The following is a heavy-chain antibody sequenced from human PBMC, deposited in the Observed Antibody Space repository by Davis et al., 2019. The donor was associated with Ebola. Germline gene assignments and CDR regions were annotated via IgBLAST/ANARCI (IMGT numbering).Heavy chain of an antibody. Sequence: MPSETLSLTCTVSGGSISSSSYYWGWIRQPPGKGLEWIGSIYYSGSTHYNPSLKSRVTISVDTSENQFSLRLTSVTAADTALYYCARHTSYGGKTWFDPWGQGTLVTVSS. J-gene: IGHJ5*02. D-gene: IGHD4-23*01. CDR3: ARHTSYGGKTWFDP. V-gene: IGHV4-39*01. CDR1: GGSISSSSYY. CDR2: IYYSGST.